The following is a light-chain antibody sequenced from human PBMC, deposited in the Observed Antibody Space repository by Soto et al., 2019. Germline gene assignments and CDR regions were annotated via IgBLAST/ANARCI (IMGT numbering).Light chain of an antibody. V-gene: IGKV1-39*01. CDR3: QQSHSVPRT. J-gene: IGKJ1*01. CDR2: AAS. CDR1: QSISDY. Sequence: DIQMTQSPSSLSASVGDRVTITCRASQSISDYLNWYQQKPGRDPKVLIYAASSLQSGVPSRFSGSGSGTDFSLTISRLQLEDFATYYCQQSHSVPRTFGQGTRVEIK.